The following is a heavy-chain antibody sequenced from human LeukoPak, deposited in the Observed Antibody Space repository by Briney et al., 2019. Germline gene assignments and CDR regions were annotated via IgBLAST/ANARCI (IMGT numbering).Heavy chain of an antibody. CDR3: ARKAYGQDHFDY. Sequence: GGSLRLSCAASGFTFSSYAMSWVRQAPGKGLEWVSAISGSGGSTYYADSVKGRFTISRDNSKNTLYLQVGSLTVEDMAVYYCARKAYGQDHFDYWGQGTLVTVSS. D-gene: IGHD3-16*01. CDR2: ISGSGGST. CDR1: GFTFSSYA. V-gene: IGHV3-23*01. J-gene: IGHJ4*02.